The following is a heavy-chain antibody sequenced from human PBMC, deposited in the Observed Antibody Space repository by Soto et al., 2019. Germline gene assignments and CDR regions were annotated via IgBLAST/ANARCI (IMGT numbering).Heavy chain of an antibody. V-gene: IGHV1-24*01. CDR3: ATDSKSYEGWFDP. J-gene: IGHJ5*02. Sequence: ASVKVSCKVSGYTLTELSMHWVRQAPGKGLEWMGGFDPEDGETIYAQKFQGRVTMTEDTSTDKAYMELSSLRSEDTAVYYCATDSKSYEGWFDPWGQGTLVTVSS. CDR1: GYTLTELS. D-gene: IGHD5-12*01. CDR2: FDPEDGET.